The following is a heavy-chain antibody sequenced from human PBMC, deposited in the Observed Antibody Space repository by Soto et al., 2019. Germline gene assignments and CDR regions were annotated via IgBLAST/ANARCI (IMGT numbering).Heavy chain of an antibody. CDR3: ARDPPDGDSYFDY. D-gene: IGHD4-17*01. CDR1: RGSISSYY. V-gene: IGHV4-59*01. CDR2: IYYSGTT. J-gene: IGHJ4*02. Sequence: SETLSLTCTVSRGSISSYYCSWIRQPPGKGLEWIGYIYYSGTTNYNPSLKSRVTMSVDTSRNQFSLKLSSVTAADTAVYYCARDPPDGDSYFDYWGQGTLVTVSS.